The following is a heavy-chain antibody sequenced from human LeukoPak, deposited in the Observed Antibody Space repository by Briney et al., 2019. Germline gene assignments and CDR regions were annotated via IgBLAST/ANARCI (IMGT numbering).Heavy chain of an antibody. CDR3: ARGYYDILTGLGYFDL. V-gene: IGHV4-34*01. CDR1: GGSFSGYY. CDR2: INHSGST. Sequence: SETLSLTCAVYGGSFSGYYWSWIRQPPGKGLEWIGEINHSGSTNYNPSLKSRVTISVDTSKNQFSLKLSSVTAADTAVYYCARGYYDILTGLGYFDLWGRGTLVTVSS. D-gene: IGHD3-9*01. J-gene: IGHJ2*01.